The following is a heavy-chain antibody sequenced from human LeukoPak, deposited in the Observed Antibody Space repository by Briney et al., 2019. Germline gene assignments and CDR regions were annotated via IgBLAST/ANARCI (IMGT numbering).Heavy chain of an antibody. CDR2: ISYDISNK. V-gene: IGHV3-30-3*01. CDR3: AKDRRSNYYYGMDV. J-gene: IGHJ6*02. CDR1: GFTFSSYA. Sequence: GGSLRLSCAASGFTFSSYAMHWVRQAPGKGLEWVAIISYDISNKYYADSVRGRFTISRDNSKNTLYLQMNSLRAEDTAVYYCAKDRRSNYYYGMDVWGQGTTVTVSS.